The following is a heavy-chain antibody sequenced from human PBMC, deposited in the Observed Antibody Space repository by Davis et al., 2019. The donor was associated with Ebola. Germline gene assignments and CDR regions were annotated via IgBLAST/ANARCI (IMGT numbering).Heavy chain of an antibody. CDR1: GFTVSSNY. V-gene: IGHV3-53*01. Sequence: GESLKISCAASGFTVSSNYMSWVRQAPGKGLEWVSVIYNGGSTYYADSVKGRFTISRDNAKNSLYLQMNSLRAEDTAVYYCARDLVYCSSTSCFYNWFDPWGQGTLVTVSS. D-gene: IGHD2-2*01. CDR3: ARDLVYCSSTSCFYNWFDP. CDR2: IYNGGST. J-gene: IGHJ5*02.